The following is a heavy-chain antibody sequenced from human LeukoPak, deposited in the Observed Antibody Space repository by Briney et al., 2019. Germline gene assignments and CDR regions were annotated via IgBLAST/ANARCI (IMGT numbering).Heavy chain of an antibody. CDR1: GFAFSTYW. V-gene: IGHV3-74*01. Sequence: GGTLRLSCTASGFAFSTYWMFWVRQAPGKGLVWVSQINPEGASTTYGDPAKGRFTASRDNAKNALHLQMNSLRVDDTAVYYCARGTAITAGIDFWGQGTLVTVSS. J-gene: IGHJ4*02. D-gene: IGHD6-19*01. CDR2: INPEGAST. CDR3: ARGTAITAGIDF.